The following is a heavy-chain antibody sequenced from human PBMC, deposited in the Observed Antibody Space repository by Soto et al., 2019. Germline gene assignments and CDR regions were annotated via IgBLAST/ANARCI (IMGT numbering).Heavy chain of an antibody. CDR2: VSSTGSS. J-gene: IGHJ4*02. V-gene: IGHV4-4*07. CDR3: ARGPGASGTYHYFFDY. CDR1: GGSISNYY. Sequence: PSETLSLTCTVSGGSISNYYWSWIRQSAEKRLEWIGRVSSTGSSYYNPSLKSRVTISVDTSKNQVSLNLTSVTAADTAVYYCARGPGASGTYHYFFDYWGPGTLVTVSS. D-gene: IGHD3-10*01.